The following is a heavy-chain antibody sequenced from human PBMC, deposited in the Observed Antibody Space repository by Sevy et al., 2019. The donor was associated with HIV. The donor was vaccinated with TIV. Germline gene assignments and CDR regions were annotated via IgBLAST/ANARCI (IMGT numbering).Heavy chain of an antibody. J-gene: IGHJ4*02. CDR1: GFTFSSYA. Sequence: GGSLRLSCAASGFTFSSYAMSWVRRAPGKGLEWVSAISGSGGSTYYADSVKGRFTISRDNSKNTLYLQMNSLRAEDTAVYYCAKDGEMATIATDYWGQGTLVTVSS. D-gene: IGHD5-12*01. CDR3: AKDGEMATIATDY. V-gene: IGHV3-23*01. CDR2: ISGSGGST.